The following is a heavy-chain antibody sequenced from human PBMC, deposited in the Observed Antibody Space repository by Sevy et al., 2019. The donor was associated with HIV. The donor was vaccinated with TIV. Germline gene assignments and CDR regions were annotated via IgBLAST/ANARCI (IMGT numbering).Heavy chain of an antibody. CDR3: ARGTTVTYYYGSGKDYFDY. D-gene: IGHD3-10*01. CDR2: IGAYNGNT. J-gene: IGHJ4*02. Sequence: ASVKVSCKASGYTFTSYGISWVRQAPGQGLEWMGWIGAYNGNTNYAQKLQGRVTMTTDTSTSTAYMELRSLRSDDTAVYYCARGTTVTYYYGSGKDYFDYWGQGTLVTVSS. V-gene: IGHV1-18*01. CDR1: GYTFTSYG.